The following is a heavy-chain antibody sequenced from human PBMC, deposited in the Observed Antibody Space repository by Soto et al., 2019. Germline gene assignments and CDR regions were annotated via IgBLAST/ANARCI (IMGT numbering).Heavy chain of an antibody. CDR3: ARLGPTTVPTSYFTGKYNGMDV. D-gene: IGHD4-17*01. Sequence: TLSRTCPVSGGSISSGDYYWSWIRQPPGKGLEWSGYIYYSGSTYYNPSLRSRLTISVDTSKNQFSLKLSSVTAADTAVYCCARLGPTTVPTSYFTGKYNGMDVWGQGTTVTVYS. CDR1: GGSISSGDYY. V-gene: IGHV4-30-4*01. J-gene: IGHJ6*02. CDR2: IYYSGST.